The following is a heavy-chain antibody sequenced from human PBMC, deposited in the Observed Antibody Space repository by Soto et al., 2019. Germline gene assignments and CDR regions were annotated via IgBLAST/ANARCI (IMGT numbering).Heavy chain of an antibody. CDR2: ISSDGRST. CDR1: GFTLSTGW. Sequence: EVQLVESGGGLVQPGGSLRISCAAPGFTLSTGWMHWVRQTPGKGLLWVSRISSDGRSTNYADSVGGRFPVSWDNARTTLYLQMSSLRVEDTAVYYCTSGAAFRGQGILVTVSS. D-gene: IGHD6-25*01. V-gene: IGHV3-74*01. J-gene: IGHJ4*02. CDR3: TSGAAF.